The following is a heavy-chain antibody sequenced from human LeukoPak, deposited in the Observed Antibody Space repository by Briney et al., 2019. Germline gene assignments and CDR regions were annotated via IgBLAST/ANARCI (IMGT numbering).Heavy chain of an antibody. J-gene: IGHJ4*02. D-gene: IGHD3-22*01. CDR1: GYTFTSYY. CDR3: ASRYYDSSGYYYFDY. V-gene: IGHV1-2*02. Sequence: ASVKVSCKASGYTFTSYYMHWVRQAPGQGLEWMGWIKPSSGATNYAQKFRGRVTMTRDTSNRTSYMELSRLRSDDTALYYCASRYYDSSGYYYFDYWGQGTLVTVSS. CDR2: IKPSSGAT.